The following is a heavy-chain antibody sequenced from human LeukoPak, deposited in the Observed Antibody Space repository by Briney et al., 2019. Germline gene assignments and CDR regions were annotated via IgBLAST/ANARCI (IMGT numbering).Heavy chain of an antibody. CDR1: GGTFSSYA. V-gene: IGHV1-69*05. CDR3: ARAEQNYYYDSSGYYYY. Sequence: ASVKVSCKASGGTFSSYAISWVRQAPGQGLEWMGRIIPIFGTANYAQKFQGRVTITTDESTSIAYMELSSLRSEDTAVYYCARAEQNYYYDSSGYYYYWGQGTLVTVSS. CDR2: IIPIFGTA. J-gene: IGHJ4*02. D-gene: IGHD3-22*01.